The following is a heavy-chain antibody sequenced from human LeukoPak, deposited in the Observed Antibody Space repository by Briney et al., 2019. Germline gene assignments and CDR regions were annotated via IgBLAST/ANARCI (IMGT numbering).Heavy chain of an antibody. D-gene: IGHD2-15*01. CDR2: IYTSGST. J-gene: IGHJ4*02. V-gene: IGHV4-61*02. Sequence: SKTLSLTCTVSGGSITSSYYWSWIRQPAGKGLEWIGRIYTSGSTNCNPSLKGRVTISVDTSKNQFSLKLSSVTAADTAVYYCARGSSRVLLYYFDYWGQGTLVTVSS. CDR3: ARGSSRVLLYYFDY. CDR1: GGSITSSYY.